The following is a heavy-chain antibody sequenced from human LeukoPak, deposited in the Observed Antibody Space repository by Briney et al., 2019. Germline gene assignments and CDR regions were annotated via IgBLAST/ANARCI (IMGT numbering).Heavy chain of an antibody. D-gene: IGHD4-17*01. CDR2: IYSGGST. J-gene: IGHJ4*02. CDR3: ARGETTTDY. V-gene: IGHV3-53*04. Sequence: GCSLTLSCPASGFTVSSHYMILLRQAPGKGLEWVSVIYSGGSTYYADSVKGRFTISRHNSKNTLYLQMNSLRAEDTAVYYCARGETTTDYWGQGTLVTVSS. CDR1: GFTVSSHY.